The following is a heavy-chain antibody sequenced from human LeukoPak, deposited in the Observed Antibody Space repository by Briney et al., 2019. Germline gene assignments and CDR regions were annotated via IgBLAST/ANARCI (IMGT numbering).Heavy chain of an antibody. Sequence: PGGSLRLSCVASGFTFRTYRMHWVRQAPGKGLEWVSGISWNSGKIGYADSVKGRFTISRDNAKNSLYLQMNSLRAEDTAFYYCAKATTYNNWGYFDYWGQGTLVTVSS. CDR2: ISWNSGKI. CDR1: GFTFRTYR. D-gene: IGHD7-27*01. CDR3: AKATTYNNWGYFDY. J-gene: IGHJ4*02. V-gene: IGHV3-9*01.